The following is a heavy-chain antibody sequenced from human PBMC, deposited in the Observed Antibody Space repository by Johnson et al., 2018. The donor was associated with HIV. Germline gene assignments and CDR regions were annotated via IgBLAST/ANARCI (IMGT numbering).Heavy chain of an antibody. Sequence: VQLVESGGGVVRPGGSLRLSCAASGFTFDDYGMSWVRQVPGKGLEWVSGINWNGGSTGYADSVKGRFTISRDNSNNTLYLQMNSLRAEDTAVYYCAIIPPGGAGKGADAFDIWGQGTMVTVSS. CDR2: INWNGGST. J-gene: IGHJ3*02. CDR3: AIIPPGGAGKGADAFDI. V-gene: IGHV3-20*04. CDR1: GFTFDDYG. D-gene: IGHD1-26*01.